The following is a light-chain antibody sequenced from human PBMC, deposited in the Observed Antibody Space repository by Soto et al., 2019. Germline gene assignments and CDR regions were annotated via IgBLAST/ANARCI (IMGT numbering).Light chain of an antibody. CDR3: QQTSSAPFT. CDR2: DAA. CDR1: QNINTY. Sequence: DIQMTQSPYSLSAAVGDRVTIACRASQNINTYLNWYQQKPGKAPKLLIFDAASLQSGVPSMFSGGGSRTDFTLTITSLQPEDFATYYCQQTSSAPFTFGPGTKVDIK. V-gene: IGKV1-39*01. J-gene: IGKJ3*01.